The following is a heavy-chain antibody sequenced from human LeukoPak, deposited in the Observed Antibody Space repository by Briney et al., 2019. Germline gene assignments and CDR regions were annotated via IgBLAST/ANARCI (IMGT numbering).Heavy chain of an antibody. D-gene: IGHD6-19*01. CDR3: AMTVMAGTIYFDY. V-gene: IGHV1-2*02. CDR2: INPNSGGT. CDR1: RYTFTGYY. Sequence: VASVKVSCKASRYTFTGYYMHWVRQAPGQGLEWMGWINPNSGGTNYAQKFQGRVTMTRDTSISTAYMELSRLRSDDTAVYYCAMTVMAGTIYFDYWGQGTLVTVSS. J-gene: IGHJ4*02.